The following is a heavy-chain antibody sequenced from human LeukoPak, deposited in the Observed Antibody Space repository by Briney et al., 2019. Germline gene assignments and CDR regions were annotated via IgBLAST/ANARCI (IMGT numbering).Heavy chain of an antibody. CDR1: GYTFTSYD. V-gene: IGHV1-69*04. D-gene: IGHD6-6*01. CDR2: IIPILGIA. CDR3: ARVSYTYSSSPSTFDY. J-gene: IGHJ4*02. Sequence: GASVKVSCKASGYTFTSYDINWVRQAPGQGLEWMGRIIPILGIANYAQKFQGRVTITADKSTSTAYMELSSLRSEDTAVYYCARVSYTYSSSPSTFDYWGQGTLVTVSS.